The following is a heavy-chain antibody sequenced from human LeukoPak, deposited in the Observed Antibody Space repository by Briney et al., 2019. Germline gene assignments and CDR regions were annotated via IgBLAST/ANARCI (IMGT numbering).Heavy chain of an antibody. CDR2: IYYSGST. D-gene: IGHD6-6*01. V-gene: IGHV4-31*03. J-gene: IGHJ5*02. Sequence: PSESLSLTCTVSGVSISSGAYYWGWLPQHPGNGLEWIGHIYYSGSTYYNPSLRSRVTISVHTSRHQFSLKLSSVTAADTAVYYCARGVVARTPNWFDPWGQGTLVTVSS. CDR1: GVSISSGAYY. CDR3: ARGVVARTPNWFDP.